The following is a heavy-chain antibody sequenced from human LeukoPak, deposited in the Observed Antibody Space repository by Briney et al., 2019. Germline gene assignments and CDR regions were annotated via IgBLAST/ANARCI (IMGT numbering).Heavy chain of an antibody. CDR1: GFTVSSNY. D-gene: IGHD6-19*01. CDR3: ARDRGSGWYDGAFDT. V-gene: IGHV3-53*01. J-gene: IGHJ3*02. Sequence: PGGSLRLSCAAPGFTVSSNYMSWVRQAPGKGLEWVSVIYSGGSTYYADSVKGRFTISRDNSKNTLYLQMNSLRAEDTAVYYCARDRGSGWYDGAFDTWGQGTMVTVSS. CDR2: IYSGGST.